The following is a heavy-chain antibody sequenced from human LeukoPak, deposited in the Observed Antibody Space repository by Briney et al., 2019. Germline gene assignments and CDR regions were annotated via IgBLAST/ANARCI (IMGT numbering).Heavy chain of an antibody. Sequence: ASVKVSCKVSGYTLTELSMHWLRQAPGKGLEWMGGFDPEDGVTIYAQKFQGRVTMTEDTSTDTAYMELSSLRSEDTAVYYCATDRMWYSSSWYYFDYWGQGTLVTVSS. CDR3: ATDRMWYSSSWYYFDY. CDR1: GYTLTELS. D-gene: IGHD6-13*01. J-gene: IGHJ4*02. V-gene: IGHV1-24*01. CDR2: FDPEDGVT.